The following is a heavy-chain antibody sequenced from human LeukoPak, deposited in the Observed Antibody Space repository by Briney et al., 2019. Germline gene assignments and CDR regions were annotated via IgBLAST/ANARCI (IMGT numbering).Heavy chain of an antibody. Sequence: IPSETLPLTCTVSGGSISSGSYYWSWIRQPAGKGLEWIGRIYTSGSTNYNPSLKSRVTISVDTSKNQFSLKLSSVTAADTAVYYCARENGMITFGGVIATFDYWGQGTLVTVSS. CDR3: ARENGMITFGGVIATFDY. D-gene: IGHD3-16*02. J-gene: IGHJ4*02. CDR2: IYTSGST. V-gene: IGHV4-61*02. CDR1: GGSISSGSYY.